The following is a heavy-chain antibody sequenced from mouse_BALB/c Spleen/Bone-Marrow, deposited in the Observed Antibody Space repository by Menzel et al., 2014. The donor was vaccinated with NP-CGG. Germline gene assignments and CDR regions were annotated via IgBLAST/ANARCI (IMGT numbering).Heavy chain of an antibody. CDR1: GYSITSGYS. CDR3: TRRGLYYGYAMDY. J-gene: IGHJ4*01. D-gene: IGHD1-1*02. V-gene: IGHV3-1*02. CDR2: IHYSGST. Sequence: EVQLQQSGPDLVKPSQSLSITCTVTGYSITSGYSWHWIRQFPGNKLEWMGYIHYSGSTNYNPSLKSRISITRDTSKNQFYLQLNSVTTEDTAIYYCTRRGLYYGYAMDYWGQGTSVTVSS.